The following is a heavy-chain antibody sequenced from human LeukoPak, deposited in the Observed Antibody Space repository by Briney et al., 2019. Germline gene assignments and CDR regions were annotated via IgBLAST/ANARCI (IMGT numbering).Heavy chain of an antibody. CDR3: ARGDAVAGSHYFDY. V-gene: IGHV1-2*02. D-gene: IGHD6-19*01. CDR2: INPNSGGT. J-gene: IGHJ4*02. CDR1: GYTFTGYY. Sequence: GASVKVSCKASGYTFTGYYMHWVRQAPGQGLEWMGWINPNSGGTNYAQKFQGRVTMTRDTSISTAYMELSRLRSDDTAVYYCARGDAVAGSHYFDYWGQGTLVTVSS.